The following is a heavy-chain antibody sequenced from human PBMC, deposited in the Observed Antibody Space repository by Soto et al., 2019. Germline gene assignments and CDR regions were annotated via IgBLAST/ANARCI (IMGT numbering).Heavy chain of an antibody. D-gene: IGHD3-10*01. V-gene: IGHV3-53*01. J-gene: IGHJ6*02. CDR1: GFTVSSNY. Sequence: PGGSLRLSCAASGFTVSSNYMSWVRQAPGKGLEWVSVIYSGGSTYYADSVKGRFTISRDNSKNTLYLQVNSLRAEDTAVYYCARDLWVPGYGSGSEKLENAITYYYYGMDVWGQGTTVTVSS. CDR3: ARDLWVPGYGSGSEKLENAITYYYYGMDV. CDR2: IYSGGST.